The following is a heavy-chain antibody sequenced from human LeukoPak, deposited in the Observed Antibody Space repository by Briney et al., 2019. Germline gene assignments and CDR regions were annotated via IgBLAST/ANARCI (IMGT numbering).Heavy chain of an antibody. CDR2: IYPGDSDT. CDR1: GYSFTNYW. CDR3: ARLRNIAARPRGNFDY. J-gene: IGHJ4*02. V-gene: IGHV5-51*01. Sequence: GESLKISCKGSGYSFTNYWIGWVRQMPGKGLEGMGIIYPGDSDTRYSPSFQGQVTISAAKSISTAYLQWSSLKASDTAMYYCARLRNIAARPRGNFDYWGQGTLVTVSS. D-gene: IGHD6-6*01.